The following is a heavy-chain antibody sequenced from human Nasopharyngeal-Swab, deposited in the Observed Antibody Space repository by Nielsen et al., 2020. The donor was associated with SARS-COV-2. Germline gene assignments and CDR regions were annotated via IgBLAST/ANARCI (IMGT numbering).Heavy chain of an antibody. J-gene: IGHJ4*02. CDR2: INAGNGNT. V-gene: IGHV1-3*01. D-gene: IGHD3-9*01. CDR3: ARVTGYDILTGYYKVMDY. CDR1: GYTFTSYA. Sequence: SVPVSRLASGYTFTSYAMHWVRQAPGQRLEWMGWINAGNGNTKYSQKFQGRVTITRDTSASTAYMELSSLRSEDTAVYYCARVTGYDILTGYYKVMDYWGQGTLVTVSS.